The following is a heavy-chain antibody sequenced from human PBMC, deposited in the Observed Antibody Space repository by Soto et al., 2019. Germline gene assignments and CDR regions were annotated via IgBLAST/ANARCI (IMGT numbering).Heavy chain of an antibody. CDR1: GGSISSSSYY. V-gene: IGHV4-39*01. D-gene: IGHD3-3*01. CDR2: IYYSGST. Sequence: SETLSLTCTVSGGSISSSSYYWGWIRQPPGKGLEWIGRIYYSGSTYYNPSLKSRVTISVDTSKNQFSLKLSSVTAADTAVYYCSTIFGVVIISDYYYGMDVWGQGTTVTVSS. J-gene: IGHJ6*02. CDR3: STIFGVVIISDYYYGMDV.